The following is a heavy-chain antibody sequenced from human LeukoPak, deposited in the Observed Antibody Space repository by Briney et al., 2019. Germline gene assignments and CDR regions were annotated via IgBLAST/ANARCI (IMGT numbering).Heavy chain of an antibody. V-gene: IGHV4-30-4*01. CDR2: IYYSGST. Sequence: SETLSLTCTVSGGSISSGDYYWSWIRQPPGKGLEWIGYIYYSGSTYYNPSLKSRVTISVDTSKNQFSLKLGSVTAADTAVYYCARDGGPSGDLRYWGQGTLVTVSS. CDR3: ARDGGPSGDLRY. J-gene: IGHJ4*02. D-gene: IGHD3-10*01. CDR1: GGSISSGDYY.